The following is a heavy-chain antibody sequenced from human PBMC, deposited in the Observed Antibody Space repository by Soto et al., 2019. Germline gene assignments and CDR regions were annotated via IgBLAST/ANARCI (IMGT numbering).Heavy chain of an antibody. CDR2: IKQDGREK. CDR3: ARQISGSVDY. V-gene: IGHV3-7*01. Sequence: EVQLVESGGGLVQPGGSLRLSCAASGFTFSRYWMSWVRQAPGKGLEWVANIKQDGREKDYVDSVKGRFTISRDNAKNSLYLQMNSLRAEDTALYYCARQISGSVDYCGQGTLVTVSS. CDR1: GFTFSRYW. D-gene: IGHD1-26*01. J-gene: IGHJ4*02.